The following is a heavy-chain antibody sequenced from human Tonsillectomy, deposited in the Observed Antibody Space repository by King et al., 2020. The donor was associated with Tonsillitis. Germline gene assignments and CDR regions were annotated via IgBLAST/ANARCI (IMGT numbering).Heavy chain of an antibody. J-gene: IGHJ4*02. CDR1: GVTFSNYN. Sequence: VQLVESGGGLVRPGGSLRLSCAASGVTFSNYNVGWVRQAPGKGLEWVSCISSSSSYTHYADSVKGRFTISRDNAKNSLYLQMNSLRAEDTAVYYCASASTAVATTQLGFDYWGQGTLVTVSS. CDR3: ASASTAVATTQLGFDY. CDR2: ISSSSSYT. D-gene: IGHD5-24*01. V-gene: IGHV3-21*01.